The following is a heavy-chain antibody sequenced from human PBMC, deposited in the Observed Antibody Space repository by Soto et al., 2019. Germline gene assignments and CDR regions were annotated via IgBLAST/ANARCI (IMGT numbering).Heavy chain of an antibody. V-gene: IGHV3-23*01. CDR3: ARRVRYYYYYMDV. Sequence: GGSLRLSCAASGFTFSTYVMTWVRQAPGKGLEWVAAISGSGGSTYYADSVKGRFTISRDNSKNTLYLQMDSLRAEDTAVYYCARRVRYYYYYMDVWGKGTTVTVSS. CDR1: GFTFSTYV. CDR2: ISGSGGST. J-gene: IGHJ6*03.